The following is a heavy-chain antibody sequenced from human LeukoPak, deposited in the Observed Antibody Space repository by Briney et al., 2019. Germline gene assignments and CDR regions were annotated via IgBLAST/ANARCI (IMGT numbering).Heavy chain of an antibody. CDR1: GFTFSHFT. CDR2: ISGSSTYI. J-gene: IGHJ4*02. CDR3: ARSCGGDCYSSHHYYVDY. V-gene: IGHV3-21*04. Sequence: GGSLRLSCVASGFTFSHFTINWVRQAPGKGLEWVSSISGSSTYIYYADSVKGRFTISRDDAKNSLYLQMNSLRAEDTAVYYCARSCGGDCYSSHHYYVDYWGQGSLVTVSS. D-gene: IGHD2-21*02.